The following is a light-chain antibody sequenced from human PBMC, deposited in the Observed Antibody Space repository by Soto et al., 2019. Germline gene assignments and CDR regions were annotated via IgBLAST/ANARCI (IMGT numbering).Light chain of an antibody. Sequence: QSVLTQPPSVSAAPGQKVTISCSGSNSNIGNNYVYWYQQFPGAAPKLLMYENAKRASGIPDRFSVSKSGTAATLAITGIQTGDEADYYCGTWDSGLSGFVFGTGTKVTVL. CDR3: GTWDSGLSGFV. CDR2: ENA. J-gene: IGLJ1*01. V-gene: IGLV1-51*02. CDR1: NSNIGNNY.